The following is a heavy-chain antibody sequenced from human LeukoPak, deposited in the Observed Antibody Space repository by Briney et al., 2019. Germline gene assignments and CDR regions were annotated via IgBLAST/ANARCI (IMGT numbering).Heavy chain of an antibody. CDR2: IKSNTDGVTR. Sequence: GGSLRLSCAVSGFTLSDAWMSWVRQAPGKGLEWGGHIKSNTDGVTRDYASPVKGRFTITRDSSKNMLYLQMNSLETEDTAVYSSTRFLLGPRDYVWGSYRYLAFDIWGQGTMVTASS. CDR1: GFTLSDAW. CDR3: TRFLLGPRDYVWGSYRYLAFDI. V-gene: IGHV3-15*01. D-gene: IGHD3-16*02. J-gene: IGHJ3*02.